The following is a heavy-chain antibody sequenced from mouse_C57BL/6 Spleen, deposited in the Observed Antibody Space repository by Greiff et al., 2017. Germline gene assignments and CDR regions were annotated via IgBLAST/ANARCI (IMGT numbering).Heavy chain of an antibody. D-gene: IGHD3-1*01. CDR3: TTPSGFDV. CDR1: GFNIKDDY. Sequence: VHVKQSGAELVRPGASVKLSCTASGFNIKDDYMHWVKQRPEQGLEWIGWIDPENGDTEYASKFQGKATITADTSSNTAYLQLSSLTSEDTAVYYCTTPSGFDVWGTGTTVTVSS. CDR2: IDPENGDT. V-gene: IGHV14-4*01. J-gene: IGHJ1*03.